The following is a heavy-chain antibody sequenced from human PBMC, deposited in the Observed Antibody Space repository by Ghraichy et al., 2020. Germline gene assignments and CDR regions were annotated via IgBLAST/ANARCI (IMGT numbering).Heavy chain of an antibody. CDR2: IKQDGSEK. CDR3: VSSIRDGGN. Sequence: GGSLRLSCAASGFTFGTDWMSWVRQAPGKGLEWVANIKQDGSEKYYVDSVKGRFTISRDNAKNSLYLQMNSLGAEATALYYCVSSIRDGGNWGQGTVVTVSS. D-gene: IGHD3-16*01. CDR1: GFTFGTDW. V-gene: IGHV3-7*03. J-gene: IGHJ4*02.